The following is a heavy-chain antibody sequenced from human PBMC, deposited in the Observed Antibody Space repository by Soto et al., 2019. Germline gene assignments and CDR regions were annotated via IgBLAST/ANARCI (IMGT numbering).Heavy chain of an antibody. Sequence: PGGSLRLSCAASGFTFSSYAMSWVRQAPGKGLEWVSAISGSGGSTYYADSVKGRFTISRDNSKNTLYLQMNSLRAEDTAVYYCVLSTRYCSGGSCADYYGMDVWGQGTTVTVSS. J-gene: IGHJ6*02. D-gene: IGHD2-15*01. CDR3: VLSTRYCSGGSCADYYGMDV. CDR2: ISGSGGST. V-gene: IGHV3-23*01. CDR1: GFTFSSYA.